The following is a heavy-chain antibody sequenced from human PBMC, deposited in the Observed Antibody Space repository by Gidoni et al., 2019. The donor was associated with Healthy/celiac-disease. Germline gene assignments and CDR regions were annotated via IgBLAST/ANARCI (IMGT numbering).Heavy chain of an antibody. D-gene: IGHD3-3*01. J-gene: IGHJ4*02. CDR3: ARGGWGFLEWLPYSDY. V-gene: IGHV4-31*03. Sequence: QVQLQESGPGLVKPSQTLSLTCTVSGGSLIRGCYYWSWIRQHPGKGLEWIGYIYYSGSTYYNPSLKSRVTISVDTSKNQFSLKLSSVTAADTAVYYCARGGWGFLEWLPYSDYWGQGTLVTVSS. CDR1: GGSLIRGCYY. CDR2: IYYSGST.